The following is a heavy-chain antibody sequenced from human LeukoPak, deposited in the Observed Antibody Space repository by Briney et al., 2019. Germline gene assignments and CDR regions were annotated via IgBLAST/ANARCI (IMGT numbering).Heavy chain of an antibody. J-gene: IGHJ4*02. CDR2: ISGSGGGT. Sequence: GGSLRLSCAASGFTFNSYAMSWVRQAPEKGLEWVATISGSGGGTYYADSVKGRFTISRDDSKNTLYLQMNSLRAEDTAVYYCARDKIGGSTWIIDYWGQGTLVTVSS. D-gene: IGHD6-13*01. V-gene: IGHV3-23*01. CDR1: GFTFNSYA. CDR3: ARDKIGGSTWIIDY.